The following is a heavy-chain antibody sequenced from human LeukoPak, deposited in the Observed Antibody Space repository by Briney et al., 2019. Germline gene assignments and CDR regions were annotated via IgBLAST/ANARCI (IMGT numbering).Heavy chain of an antibody. J-gene: IGHJ5*02. CDR3: AKRPYINTDGWFDP. D-gene: IGHD2-21*01. V-gene: IGHV3-23*01. Sequence: GGSLRLSCEASGFTFSSYAMIWVRQPPGKGLEWVSAVSDGGGNTYYADSVRGRFTSSRDNSKNTLYLQMNSLRAEDTAVYYCAKRPYINTDGWFDPWGQGTLVTVSS. CDR1: GFTFSSYA. CDR2: VSDGGGNT.